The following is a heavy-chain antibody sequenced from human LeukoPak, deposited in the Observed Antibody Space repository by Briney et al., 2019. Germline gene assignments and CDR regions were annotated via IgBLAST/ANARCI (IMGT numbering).Heavy chain of an antibody. CDR3: VRQQLVSVGYAFDL. CDR2: VRNKPNSFAT. CDR1: GFTFSDSA. V-gene: IGHV3-73*01. D-gene: IGHD6-13*01. Sequence: PGGSLKLSCAASGFTFSDSAIHWLRQAWGKGVEWVGRVRNKPNSFATAYAASVKDNPTISRDDSKNTAYLQMNRLTPEDTALYSCVRQQLVSVGYAFDLWGQGTMVTVSS. J-gene: IGHJ3*01.